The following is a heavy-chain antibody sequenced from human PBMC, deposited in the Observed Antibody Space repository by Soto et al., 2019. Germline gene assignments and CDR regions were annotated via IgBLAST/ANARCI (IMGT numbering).Heavy chain of an antibody. V-gene: IGHV4-4*02. D-gene: IGHD4-17*01. J-gene: IGHJ5*02. CDR1: GGSVSSGNW. CDR3: ARVWTTVTNWFDP. CDR2: IYHSGST. Sequence: PSETLSLTCTVSGGSVSSGNWWSWVRQPPGKGLEWIGEIYHSGSTNYNPSLKSRVTISVDKSKNQFSLKLSSVTAADTAVHYCARVWTTVTNWFDPWGQGTLVTVSS.